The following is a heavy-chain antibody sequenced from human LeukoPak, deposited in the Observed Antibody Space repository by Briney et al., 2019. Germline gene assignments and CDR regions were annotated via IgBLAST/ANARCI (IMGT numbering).Heavy chain of an antibody. Sequence: PSETLSLTCAVSGGSISSGGYSWSWIRQPPGKGLEWIGYIYYSGSTYYNPSLKSRVTISVDTSKNQFSLKLSSVTAADTAVYYCARGKPGIAVAHPLFDYWGQGTLVTVSS. CDR1: GGSISSGGYS. V-gene: IGHV4-30-4*07. J-gene: IGHJ4*02. CDR2: IYYSGST. CDR3: ARGKPGIAVAHPLFDY. D-gene: IGHD6-19*01.